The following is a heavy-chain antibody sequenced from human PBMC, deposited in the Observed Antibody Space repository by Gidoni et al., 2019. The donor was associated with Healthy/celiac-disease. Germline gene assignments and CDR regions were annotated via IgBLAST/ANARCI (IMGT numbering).Heavy chain of an antibody. V-gene: IGHV3-23*01. CDR1: GFTFSRYA. CDR3: AKDSRKAAALHNFDY. D-gene: IGHD6-13*01. J-gene: IGHJ4*02. Sequence: EVQLLESGGGLVQPGGSLRLSCAASGFTFSRYAMSWVRQAPGKGLAWVSAISGSGGSTYYADSGKGRFTISRDNSKNTLYLQMNSLRAEDTAVYYCAKDSRKAAALHNFDYWGQGTLVTVSS. CDR2: ISGSGGST.